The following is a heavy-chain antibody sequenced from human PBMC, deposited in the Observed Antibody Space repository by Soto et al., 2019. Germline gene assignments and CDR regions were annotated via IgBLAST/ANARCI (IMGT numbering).Heavy chain of an antibody. J-gene: IGHJ5*02. V-gene: IGHV1-2*02. CDR1: GYTLTVYF. CDR2: INHNSGCT. D-gene: IGHD2-8*02. Sequence: QARLVQSGAEVKKPGASVRVSCRASGYTLTVYFMHGVRQAPGQGLEWVGWINHNSGCTNYAQKFPDRVTMTRDTSISTAYMELSRLRSDDKAVSYCARELVDSRSVTWFYPWGQGTLVTVSS. CDR3: ARELVDSRSVTWFYP.